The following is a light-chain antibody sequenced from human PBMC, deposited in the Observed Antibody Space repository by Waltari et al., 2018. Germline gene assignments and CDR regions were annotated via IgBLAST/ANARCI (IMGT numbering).Light chain of an antibody. V-gene: IGKV3-15*01. Sequence: EIVMTQSPATLSVSPGERSTLSCRASNSVSTSNLAWYQQKLGQAPRLLIYGASTRATGIPARFSGSGSGTEFTLTISSLQSEDFAVYYCQQYNNWPLTFGGGTKVEIK. CDR3: QQYNNWPLT. CDR2: GAS. J-gene: IGKJ4*01. CDR1: NSVSTSN.